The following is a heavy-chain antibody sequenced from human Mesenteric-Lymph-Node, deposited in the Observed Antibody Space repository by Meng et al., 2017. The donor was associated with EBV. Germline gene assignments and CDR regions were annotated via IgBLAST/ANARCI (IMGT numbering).Heavy chain of an antibody. CDR2: INPSSGGT. V-gene: IGHV1-46*01. D-gene: IGHD5/OR15-5a*01. CDR1: GYTFTTYY. Sequence: GQLVPSGAEVKKPGASVKVSCKASGYTFTTYYIHWVRHAPGQGLEWMGLINPSSGGTSYAKKFQGRVTMTRNTSTSTVYMELSSLRSDDTAVYYCARVVYREFDPWGQGTLVTVSS. CDR3: ARVVYREFDP. J-gene: IGHJ5*02.